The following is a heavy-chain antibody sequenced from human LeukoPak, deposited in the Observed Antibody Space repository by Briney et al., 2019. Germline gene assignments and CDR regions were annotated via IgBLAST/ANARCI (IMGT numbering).Heavy chain of an antibody. CDR1: GGSFSGYY. D-gene: IGHD3-22*01. V-gene: IGHV4-34*01. CDR2: INHSGST. Sequence: SETLSLTCAVYGGSFSGYYWSWIRQPPGKGLEWIGEINHSGSTNYNPSLKSRVTISVGTSKNQLSLKLSSVTAADTAVYYCARGHQNYYPEDYWGQGTLVTVSS. J-gene: IGHJ4*02. CDR3: ARGHQNYYPEDY.